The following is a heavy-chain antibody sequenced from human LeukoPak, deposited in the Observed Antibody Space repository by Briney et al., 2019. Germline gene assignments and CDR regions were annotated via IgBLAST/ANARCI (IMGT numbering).Heavy chain of an antibody. CDR3: TRTSASTAIDY. CDR1: GGSISNYY. V-gene: IGHV4-59*01. J-gene: IGHJ4*02. CDR2: IYYSGSP. Sequence: SETLSLTCTVSGGSISNYYWSWIRQPPGKRLEWMGYIYYSGSPNYSPSLKSRVTMSLDTSRNQFSLKLSSVTAADTAVYYCTRTSASTAIDYWGPGTLVTVSS. D-gene: IGHD4-17*01.